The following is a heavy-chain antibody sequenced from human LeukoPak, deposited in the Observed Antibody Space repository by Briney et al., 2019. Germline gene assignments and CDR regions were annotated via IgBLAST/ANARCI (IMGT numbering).Heavy chain of an antibody. J-gene: IGHJ4*02. Sequence: GGSLRLSCAASGFTFSSYAMSWVRQAPGKGLMWVSGLSDSGTSTCYADSVKGRFTIYRDNSKNVLYLQMNSLRADDTALYYCAKTLWGLTLLSSDHWGQGTLVTVSS. CDR1: GFTFSSYA. CDR3: AKTLWGLTLLSSDH. V-gene: IGHV3-23*01. CDR2: LSDSGTST. D-gene: IGHD2-21*02.